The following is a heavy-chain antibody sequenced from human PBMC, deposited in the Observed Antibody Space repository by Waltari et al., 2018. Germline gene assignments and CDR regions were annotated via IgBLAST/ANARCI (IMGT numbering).Heavy chain of an antibody. CDR3: ARQLLRYFDWLAPDY. D-gene: IGHD3-9*01. CDR1: GGSISSSSYY. CDR2: IYYSGST. Sequence: QLQLQESGPGLVKPSETLSLTCTVSGGSISSSSYYWGWIRQPPGKGLEWIGSIYYSGSTYYNPSLKSRVTISIDTSKNQFSRKLSSVTAADTAVYYCARQLLRYFDWLAPDYWGQGTLVTVSS. V-gene: IGHV4-39*01. J-gene: IGHJ4*02.